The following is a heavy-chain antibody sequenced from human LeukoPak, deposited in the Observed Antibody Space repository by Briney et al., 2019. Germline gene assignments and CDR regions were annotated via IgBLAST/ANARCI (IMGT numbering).Heavy chain of an antibody. CDR1: GGSISNYY. CDR3: ARLARPSDVLQPLDY. D-gene: IGHD1-1*01. J-gene: IGHJ4*02. CDR2: MYYSGYT. V-gene: IGHV4-59*08. Sequence: SETLSLTCTVSGGSISNYYWSWIRQPPGKGLEWIGYMYYSGYTNYNPSLKSRVAISVDTSKNQFSLKLSSVTAADTAVYYCARLARPSDVLQPLDYWGQGTLVTVSS.